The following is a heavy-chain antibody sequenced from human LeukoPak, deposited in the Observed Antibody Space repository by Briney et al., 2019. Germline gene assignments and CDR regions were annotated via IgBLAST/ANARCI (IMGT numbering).Heavy chain of an antibody. Sequence: PGGSLRLSCAASRFTFSSYEMNWVRQAPGKGLEWVSYISSSGSTIYYADSVKGRFTISRDNAKNSLYLQMNSLRAEDTAVYYCASGYQLLHFDYWGQGTLVTVSS. CDR3: ASGYQLLHFDY. D-gene: IGHD2-2*01. J-gene: IGHJ4*02. CDR1: RFTFSSYE. CDR2: ISSSGSTI. V-gene: IGHV3-48*03.